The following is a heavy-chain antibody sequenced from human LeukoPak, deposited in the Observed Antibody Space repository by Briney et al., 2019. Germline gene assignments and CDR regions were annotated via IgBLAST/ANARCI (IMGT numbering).Heavy chain of an antibody. J-gene: IGHJ6*03. D-gene: IGHD3-22*01. CDR3: ARLTHSYYSDTSGYYPYYYMDV. V-gene: IGHV4-39*02. Sequence: PSETLSLTCNVFGGSISSSTYYWGWIRQPPGKGLEWIGRISYGGSTYHNPSLKSRVTMSVDTSKNHFSLRLSSVTAADTALYYCARLTHSYYSDTSGYYPYYYMDVWGKGTTVTVSS. CDR2: ISYGGST. CDR1: GGSISSSTYY.